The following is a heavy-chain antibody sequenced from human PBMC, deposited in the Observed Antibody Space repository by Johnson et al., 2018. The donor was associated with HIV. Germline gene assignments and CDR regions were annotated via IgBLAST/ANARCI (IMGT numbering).Heavy chain of an antibody. D-gene: IGHD3-10*01. Sequence: VQLVESGGGVVQPGGSLRLSCAASGFTFSSYWMSWVRQAPGKGLEWVANIKQDGSEKYYVDSVKGRFTISRDNAKNSLYLQMNSLRAEDTALYYCARRLWFRNLYDAFDIWGQGTMVTVSS. CDR1: GFTFSSYW. CDR2: IKQDGSEK. J-gene: IGHJ3*02. CDR3: ARRLWFRNLYDAFDI. V-gene: IGHV3-7*03.